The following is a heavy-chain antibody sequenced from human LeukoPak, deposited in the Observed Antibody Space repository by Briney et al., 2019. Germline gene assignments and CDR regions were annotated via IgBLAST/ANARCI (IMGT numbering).Heavy chain of an antibody. D-gene: IGHD6-6*01. Sequence: GASVKVSCKAPGGTFSSYAISWVRQAPGQGLEWMGGIIPIFGTANYAQKFQGRVTITADESTSTAYMELSSLRSEDTAVYYCARTYSSSAGVWGQGTLVTVSS. CDR2: IIPIFGTA. V-gene: IGHV1-69*13. CDR3: ARTYSSSAGV. CDR1: GGTFSSYA. J-gene: IGHJ4*02.